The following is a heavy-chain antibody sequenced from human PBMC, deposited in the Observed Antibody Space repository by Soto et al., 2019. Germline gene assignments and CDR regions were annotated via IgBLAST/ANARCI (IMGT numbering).Heavy chain of an antibody. J-gene: IGHJ6*02. CDR1: GFTFSSYS. D-gene: IGHD1-1*01. CDR3: ARGPGNWNSYYYYGMDV. CDR2: ISSSSSTI. Sequence: GGSLRLSCAASGFTFSSYSMNWVRQAPGEGLEWVSYISSSSSTIYYADSVKGRFTISRDNAKNSLYLQMNSLRAEDTAVYYCARGPGNWNSYYYYGMDVWGQGTTVTVS. V-gene: IGHV3-48*01.